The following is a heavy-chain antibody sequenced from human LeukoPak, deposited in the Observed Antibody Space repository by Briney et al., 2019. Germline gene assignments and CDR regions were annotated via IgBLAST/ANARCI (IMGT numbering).Heavy chain of an antibody. CDR3: ARDPADGPLDY. Sequence: ASVKVSCKASGYTFTSYYMHWVRQAPGQGLEWMGIINPSGGSTSYALKFQGRVTMTRDTSTSTVYMELSSLRSEDTAVYYCARDPADGPLDYWGQGTRVTVSS. J-gene: IGHJ4*02. CDR1: GYTFTSYY. V-gene: IGHV1-46*01. CDR2: INPSGGST. D-gene: IGHD2-2*01.